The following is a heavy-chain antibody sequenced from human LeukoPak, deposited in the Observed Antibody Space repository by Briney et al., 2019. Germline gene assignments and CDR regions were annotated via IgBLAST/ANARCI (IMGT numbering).Heavy chain of an antibody. Sequence: GRSLRLSCAASGFTFSSYGMHWVRQAPGKGLEWVAVISFDGSYKHYADSVKGRFTISRDNSKSTLYLQMNSLRVEDTAVYNCAKASFRITTEYYTDYWGQGTLVTVSS. D-gene: IGHD3-22*01. CDR1: GFTFSSYG. V-gene: IGHV3-30*18. CDR3: AKASFRITTEYYTDY. CDR2: ISFDGSYK. J-gene: IGHJ4*02.